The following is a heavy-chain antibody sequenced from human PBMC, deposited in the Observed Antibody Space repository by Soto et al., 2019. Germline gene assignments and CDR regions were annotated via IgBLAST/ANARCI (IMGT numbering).Heavy chain of an antibody. CDR1: GYTFTGCY. Sequence: AAVNVSCKASGYTFTGCYIHWVRQAPGQGLEWMGWINPNSGDTNLAQKFQGRVTMTRDTSISTTYMELSRLASDDTAAYFCARGIVVRGQGWFDPWGQGTLVTVSS. CDR2: INPNSGDT. CDR3: ARGIVVRGQGWFDP. J-gene: IGHJ5*02. V-gene: IGHV1-2*02. D-gene: IGHD2-15*01.